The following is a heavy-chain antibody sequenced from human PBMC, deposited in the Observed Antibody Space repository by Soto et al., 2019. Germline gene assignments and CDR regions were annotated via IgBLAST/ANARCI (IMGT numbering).Heavy chain of an antibody. CDR2: INPNSGGT. CDR3: ARDHDNSVTPVKGAPRWFDP. V-gene: IGHV1-2*02. Sequence: GASVKVSCKASGYTFTGYYMHWVRQAPGQGLEWMGWINPNSGGTNYAQKFQGRVTMTRDTSISTAYMELSRLRSDNTAVYYCARDHDNSVTPVKGAPRWFDPWGQGTLVTVSS. D-gene: IGHD4-17*01. CDR1: GYTFTGYY. J-gene: IGHJ5*02.